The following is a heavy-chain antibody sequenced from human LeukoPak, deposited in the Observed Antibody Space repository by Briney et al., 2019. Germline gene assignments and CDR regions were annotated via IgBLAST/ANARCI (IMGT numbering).Heavy chain of an antibody. CDR2: IYYSGST. CDR3: ARLYDSSGADAFDI. V-gene: IGHV4-59*01. J-gene: IGHJ3*02. D-gene: IGHD3-22*01. CDR1: GGSISSYY. Sequence: SSETLSLTRTFSGGSISSYYWSWIRQPPGKGLEWIGYIYYSGSTNYNPSLKSRVTISVDTSKNQFSLKLSSVTAADTAVYYCARLYDSSGADAFDIWGEGTMVTVSS.